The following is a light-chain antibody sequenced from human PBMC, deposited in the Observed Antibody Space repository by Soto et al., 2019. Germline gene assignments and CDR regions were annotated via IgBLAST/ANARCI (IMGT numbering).Light chain of an antibody. V-gene: IGLV2-8*01. Sequence: QSALTQPPSASGSPGQSVTISCTGTSSDVGGYNYVSWYQQHPDKAPKLIIYDVYKRPSGVPDRFSGSKSGNTASLTVSALLPDDEAADYCSSYEASDSHVVFGRGTQLTVL. CDR1: SSDVGGYNY. CDR3: SSYEASDSHVV. J-gene: IGLJ2*01. CDR2: DVY.